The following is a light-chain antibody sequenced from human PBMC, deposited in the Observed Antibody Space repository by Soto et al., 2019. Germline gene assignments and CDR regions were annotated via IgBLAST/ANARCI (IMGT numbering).Light chain of an antibody. CDR3: QQYDVSPLA. V-gene: IGKV3-20*01. Sequence: EIVLTQSPGTLSLSPGEIATLSCRASQSVSSTYLAWYQQKAGQAPRLLIYGASSRATGIPNRFSGGGSGTDFTLNISRLEPEDFAVYYCQQYDVSPLAFGQGTKLEIK. J-gene: IGKJ2*01. CDR2: GAS. CDR1: QSVSSTY.